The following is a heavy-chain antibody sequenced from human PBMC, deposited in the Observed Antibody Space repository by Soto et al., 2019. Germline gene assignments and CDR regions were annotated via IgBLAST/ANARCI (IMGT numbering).Heavy chain of an antibody. J-gene: IGHJ6*03. CDR3: ARVDGGDCSSTSCQTNYYMDV. CDR1: GFTFDDYG. V-gene: IGHV3-20*01. Sequence: GGSLRLSCAASGFTFDDYGMNWVRQAPGKGLEWVSGINWDGGSTGYADSVKGRFTISRDNAKNSLYLQMNSLRAEDTALYHCARVDGGDCSSTSCQTNYYMDVWGKGTTVTVSS. D-gene: IGHD2-2*01. CDR2: INWDGGST.